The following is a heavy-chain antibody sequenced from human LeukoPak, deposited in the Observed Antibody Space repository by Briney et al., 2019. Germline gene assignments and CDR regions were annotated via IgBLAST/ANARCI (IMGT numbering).Heavy chain of an antibody. D-gene: IGHD5-12*01. CDR2: INHSGST. J-gene: IGHJ5*02. Sequence: SETLSLTCAVYDGSFSGYYWRWIRQPPEKGLEWIGEINHSGSTNYNPSLKSRVTISVDTSKNQFSLKLSSVTAADTAVYYCARPARGSRRNWFDPWGQGTLVTVSS. CDR3: ARPARGSRRNWFDP. CDR1: DGSFSGYY. V-gene: IGHV4-34*01.